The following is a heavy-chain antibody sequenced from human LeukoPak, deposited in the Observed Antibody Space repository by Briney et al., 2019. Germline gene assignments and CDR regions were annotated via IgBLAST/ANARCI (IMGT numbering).Heavy chain of an antibody. J-gene: IGHJ5*02. Sequence: GGSLRPSCAASGFTFSSYAMSWVRQAPGKGLEWVSAISGSGGSTYYADSVKGRFTISRDNSKNTLYLQMNSLRAEDTAVYYCAKDLGSGYRYGPNWFDPWGQGTLVTVSS. D-gene: IGHD5-18*01. CDR1: GFTFSSYA. CDR2: ISGSGGST. V-gene: IGHV3-23*01. CDR3: AKDLGSGYRYGPNWFDP.